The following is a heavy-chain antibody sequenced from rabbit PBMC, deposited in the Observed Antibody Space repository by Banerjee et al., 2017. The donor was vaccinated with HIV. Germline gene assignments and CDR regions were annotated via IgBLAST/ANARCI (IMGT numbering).Heavy chain of an antibody. Sequence: QEQLEESGGDLVKPEGSLTLTCTASGFTLSSDWICWVRQAPGKGLEWIGCIGTSSGNTVYASWAKGRFTISKTSSTTVTLQMTSLTAADTATYFCARDLAGVIGWNFNLWGPGTLVTVS. CDR1: GFTLSSDW. D-gene: IGHD4-1*01. V-gene: IGHV1S45*01. J-gene: IGHJ4*01. CDR3: ARDLAGVIGWNFNL. CDR2: IGTSSGNT.